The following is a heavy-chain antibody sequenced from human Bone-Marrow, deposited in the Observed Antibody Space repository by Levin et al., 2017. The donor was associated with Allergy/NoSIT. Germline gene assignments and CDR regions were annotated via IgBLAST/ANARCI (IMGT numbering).Heavy chain of an antibody. Sequence: SLKISCAASGFTFDDYAMHWVRQAPGKGLEWVSGISWNSATGYVDSVKGRFTISRNSAKSSLYLQMNSLRPEDTALYYCAKDSSGYLPTNDALDLWGQGTMVTVSS. V-gene: IGHV3-9*01. J-gene: IGHJ3*01. CDR3: AKDSSGYLPTNDALDL. D-gene: IGHD3-22*01. CDR1: GFTFDDYA. CDR2: ISWNSAT.